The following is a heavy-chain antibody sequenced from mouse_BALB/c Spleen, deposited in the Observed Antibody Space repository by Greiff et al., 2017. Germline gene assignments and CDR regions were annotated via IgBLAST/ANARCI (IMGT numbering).Heavy chain of an antibody. Sequence: QVQLQQSGAELMKPGASVKISCKATGYTFSSYWIEWVKQRPGHGLEWIGEILPGSGSTNYNEKFKGKATFTADTSSNTAYMQLSSLTSEDSAVYYCARGGNYALYYAMDYWGQGTSVTVSS. J-gene: IGHJ4*01. CDR1: GYTFSSYW. CDR3: ARGGNYALYYAMDY. CDR2: ILPGSGST. V-gene: IGHV1-9*01. D-gene: IGHD2-1*01.